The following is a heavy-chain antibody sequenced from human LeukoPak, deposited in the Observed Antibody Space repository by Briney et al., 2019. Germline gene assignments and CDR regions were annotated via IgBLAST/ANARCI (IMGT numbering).Heavy chain of an antibody. CDR3: ARVAEDCRSTSCYAGVDY. D-gene: IGHD2-2*01. CDR2: ISAYNSNT. Sequence: ASVKVSCKASGYIFTSYGISWVRQAPGQGLEWMGWISAYNSNTNYAQKLQGRVTMTTDTSTSTAYMELERLRSDDTAVYYCARVAEDCRSTSCYAGVDYCVQGTLVTVSS. V-gene: IGHV1-18*01. CDR1: GYIFTSYG. J-gene: IGHJ4*02.